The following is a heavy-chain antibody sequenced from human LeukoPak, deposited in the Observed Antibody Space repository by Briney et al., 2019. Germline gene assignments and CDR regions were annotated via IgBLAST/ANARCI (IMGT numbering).Heavy chain of an antibody. CDR3: VANYNILTGAYFDY. J-gene: IGHJ4*02. CDR2: IKEDGSEK. D-gene: IGHD3-9*01. V-gene: IGHV3-7*01. CDR1: RFRFSNYW. Sequence: GGSLRLSCAASRFRFSNYWMGWVRQAPGKGLGWVANIKEDGSEKYYVDSVKGQFTISRDNAKNSLYLQMNSLRAEDTAVYYCVANYNILTGAYFDYWGQGALVTVSS.